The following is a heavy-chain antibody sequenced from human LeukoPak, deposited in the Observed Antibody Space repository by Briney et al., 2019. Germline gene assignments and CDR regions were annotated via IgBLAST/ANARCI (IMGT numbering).Heavy chain of an antibody. V-gene: IGHV3-30*02. J-gene: IGHJ4*02. CDR3: ARVYGSSYYFDY. Sequence: GGSLRLSCAASGFSFSSYAMHWVRQAPGKGLEWVAFIRDDGINEYYADSVKGRFASSRDNSKNTLYLQMDSLRAEDTAIYYCARVYGSSYYFDYWGQGTLVTVSS. CDR1: GFSFSSYA. CDR2: IRDDGINE. D-gene: IGHD2-15*01.